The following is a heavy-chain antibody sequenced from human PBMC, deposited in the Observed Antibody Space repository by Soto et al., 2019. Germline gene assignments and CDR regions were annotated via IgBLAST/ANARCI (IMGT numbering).Heavy chain of an antibody. J-gene: IGHJ3*01. CDR1: GDSISSPKW. D-gene: IGHD6-19*01. Sequence: QVQLQESGPGLVKPSGTLSLTCAVSGDSISSPKWWTWLRQPPGKGLEWIGDLLHSGTTNYNPSLKSRVILSVDKSQNQFSLSLIYVTAADTAIYYCAYSSGWYRHDVWGQGTSVTVSS. CDR3: AYSSGWYRHDV. V-gene: IGHV4-4*02. CDR2: LLHSGTT.